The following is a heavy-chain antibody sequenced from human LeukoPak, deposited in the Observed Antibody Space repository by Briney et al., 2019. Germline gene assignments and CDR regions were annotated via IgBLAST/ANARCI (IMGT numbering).Heavy chain of an antibody. Sequence: SVKVSCKATGGTFSNYAISWVRQAPGQGLEWMGRIIPILGIANYAQKFQGRFTITADKSTSTAYMELSSLRSEDTAVYYCARVGAHEFDYWGQGTLVTVSS. CDR1: GGTFSNYA. CDR2: IIPILGIA. CDR3: ARVGAHEFDY. V-gene: IGHV1-69*04. J-gene: IGHJ4*02. D-gene: IGHD1-26*01.